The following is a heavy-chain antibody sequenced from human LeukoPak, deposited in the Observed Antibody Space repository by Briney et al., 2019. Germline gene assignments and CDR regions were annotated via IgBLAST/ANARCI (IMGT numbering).Heavy chain of an antibody. Sequence: SVKVSCKVSGGNFSFSSFTISWVRQTPGQGLEWMGGIIPVFGTANYAQKFQDRVTITADESTSTAYMELRSLKSEDTAVYYCARVIGLLWFGELSGAFDIWGQGTMVTVSS. D-gene: IGHD3-10*01. CDR3: ARVIGLLWFGELSGAFDI. CDR1: GGNFSFSSFT. V-gene: IGHV1-69*13. J-gene: IGHJ3*02. CDR2: IIPVFGTA.